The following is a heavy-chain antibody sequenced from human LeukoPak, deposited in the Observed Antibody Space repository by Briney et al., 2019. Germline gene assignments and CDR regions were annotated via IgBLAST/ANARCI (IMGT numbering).Heavy chain of an antibody. V-gene: IGHV3-74*01. CDR3: ARDWVTYSSSGLDAFDI. Sequence: GGSLRLSCAASGFTFSSYWMHWVRQAPGKGLVWVSRINSDGSSTSYADSVKGRFTISRDNAKNTPYLQMNSLRAEDTAVYYCARDWVTYSSSGLDAFDIWGQGTMVTVSS. D-gene: IGHD6-13*01. J-gene: IGHJ3*02. CDR2: INSDGSST. CDR1: GFTFSSYW.